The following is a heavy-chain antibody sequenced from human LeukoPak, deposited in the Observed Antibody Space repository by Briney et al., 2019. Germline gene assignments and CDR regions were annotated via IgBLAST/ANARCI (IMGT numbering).Heavy chain of an antibody. CDR3: ASRQGGG. CDR2: IYSGGTT. Sequence: GGSLRLSCAASGFTVSSDHMSWVRQAPGKGLEWVSVIYSGGTTYYADSVKGRFTISRDDSKNTLYLQMNSLRAEDTAMYYCASRQGGGWGQGTLVTVAS. D-gene: IGHD3-16*01. V-gene: IGHV3-53*01. J-gene: IGHJ4*02. CDR1: GFTVSSDH.